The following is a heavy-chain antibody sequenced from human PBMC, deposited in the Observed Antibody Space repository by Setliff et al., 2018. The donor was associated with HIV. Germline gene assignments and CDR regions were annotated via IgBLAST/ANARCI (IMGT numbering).Heavy chain of an antibody. CDR3: AREGLLVTTVGGAHWYHGMDV. V-gene: IGHV1-69*13. D-gene: IGHD2-15*01. Sequence: GASVKVSCKASGDTRSIHPISWVRQAPGRGLDWMGNIIPAFGRTTYAQKFQGRVTITSDESTTTVFRELTGLRSEDTAVYYCAREGLLVTTVGGAHWYHGMDVWGQGTTVTVSS. J-gene: IGHJ6*02. CDR1: GDTRSIHP. CDR2: IIPAFGRT.